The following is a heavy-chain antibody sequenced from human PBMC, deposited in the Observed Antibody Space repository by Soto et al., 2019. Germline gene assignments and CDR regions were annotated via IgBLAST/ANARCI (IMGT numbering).Heavy chain of an antibody. CDR3: AKDITAEDIQYYFDY. J-gene: IGHJ4*02. V-gene: IGHV3-9*01. CDR2: ISWNSGSI. D-gene: IGHD2-15*01. Sequence: EVQLVESGGGLVQPGRSLRLSCAASGFTFDDYAMHWVRQAPGKGLEWVSGISWNSGSIGYADSVKGRFTISRDNAKNSLYLQMNSLRAEDTALYYCAKDITAEDIQYYFDYWGQGTLVTVSS. CDR1: GFTFDDYA.